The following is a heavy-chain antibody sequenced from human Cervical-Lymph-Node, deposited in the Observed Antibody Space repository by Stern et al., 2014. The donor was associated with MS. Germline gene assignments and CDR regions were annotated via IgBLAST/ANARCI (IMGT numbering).Heavy chain of an antibody. D-gene: IGHD2/OR15-2a*01. CDR2: VWNDGSKE. J-gene: IGHJ3*02. V-gene: IGHV3-33*01. CDR1: GLTFRTSV. CDR3: VTSTASDAFDI. Sequence: VQLEESGGGVVQPGRSLRLSCVASGLTFRTSVMHWVRQAPGKGLEWVAVVWNDGSKEHFTESVKGRFSTSRDTAKNTLHLQMSSLRAEDTAVYFCVTSTASDAFDIWGQGTLVTVSS.